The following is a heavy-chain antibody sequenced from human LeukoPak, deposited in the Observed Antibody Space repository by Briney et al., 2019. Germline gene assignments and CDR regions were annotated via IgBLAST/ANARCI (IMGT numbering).Heavy chain of an antibody. CDR2: IIPIFGTA. V-gene: IGHV1-69*05. CDR1: GGTFSSYA. J-gene: IGHJ3*02. Sequence: SVKVSCKASGGTFSSYAISWVRQATGQGLEWMGGIIPIFGTANYAQKFQGRVTITTDESTSTAYMELSSLRSEDTAVHYCARDQSGSSWYYAFDIWGQGTMVTVSS. D-gene: IGHD6-13*01. CDR3: ARDQSGSSWYYAFDI.